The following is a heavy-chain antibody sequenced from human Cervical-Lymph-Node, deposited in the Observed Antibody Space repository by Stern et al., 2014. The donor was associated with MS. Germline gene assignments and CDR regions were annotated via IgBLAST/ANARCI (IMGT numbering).Heavy chain of an antibody. V-gene: IGHV4-4*08. J-gene: IGHJ4*01. Sequence: VQLVASGPGLVKPSETLSLTCTVSGGSITNYYWSWIRQPPGKGLECICYIYGSGIPHSPPSLKTPFPISLDTSKNHFSLPLSSVTSSYTAVFFFSIDKGMFFLWGQGTLVPVSS. D-gene: IGHD2/OR15-2a*01. CDR2: IYGSGIP. CDR3: SIDKGMFFL. CDR1: GGSITNYY.